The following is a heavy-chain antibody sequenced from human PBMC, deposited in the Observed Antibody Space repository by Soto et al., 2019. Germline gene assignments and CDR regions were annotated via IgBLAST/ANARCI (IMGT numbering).Heavy chain of an antibody. J-gene: IGHJ4*02. V-gene: IGHV3-49*03. Sequence: GGSLRLSCTASGFTFGDYAMSWFRQAPGKGLEWVGFIRSKAYGGTTEYAASVKGRFTISRDDSKSIAYLQMNSLKTEDTAVYYCTRDGRAQQWLVRGGDYWGQGTLVTVSS. CDR1: GFTFGDYA. CDR3: TRDGRAQQWLVRGGDY. D-gene: IGHD6-19*01. CDR2: IRSKAYGGTT.